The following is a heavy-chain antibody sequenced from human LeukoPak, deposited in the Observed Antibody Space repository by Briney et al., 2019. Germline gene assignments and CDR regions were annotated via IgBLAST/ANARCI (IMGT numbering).Heavy chain of an antibody. CDR1: GMTFSSYA. CDR3: TDPQLAL. D-gene: IGHD3-10*01. J-gene: IGHJ4*02. V-gene: IGHV3-23*01. Sequence: GGSLRLSCVASGMTFSSYAMIWVRQAPGKGLEWVSSISGNGGSTYYADSVKGRFTISRDNSKNTLYLQMNSLRAEDTAVYYCTDPQLALWGQGTLVTVSS. CDR2: ISGNGGST.